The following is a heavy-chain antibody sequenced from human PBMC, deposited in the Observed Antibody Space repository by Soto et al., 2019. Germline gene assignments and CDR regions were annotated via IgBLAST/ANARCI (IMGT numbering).Heavy chain of an antibody. CDR2: IYSSGSN. Sequence: SSETLSLTCTVSGDSISSTYWSWVRQPAGRGLEWIGRIYSSGSNNYNPSLESRVTMSVDTSKNQFSLTLRSVTAADTAVYFCARGYESGYTFGHDLWGQGTLVTVS. CDR1: GDSISSTY. CDR3: ARGYESGYTFGHDL. V-gene: IGHV4-4*07. J-gene: IGHJ5*02. D-gene: IGHD3-3*01.